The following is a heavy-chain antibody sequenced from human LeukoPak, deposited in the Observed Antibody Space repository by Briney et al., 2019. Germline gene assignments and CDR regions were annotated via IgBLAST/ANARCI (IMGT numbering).Heavy chain of an antibody. D-gene: IGHD3-3*01. CDR3: ARVGDPGNYDFWSGYLGGYYYGMDV. CDR1: GGTFSSYA. CDR2: IIPIFGTA. J-gene: IGHJ6*02. Sequence: VASVKVSCKASGGTFSSYAISWVRQAPGQGLEWMGGIIPIFGTANYAQKFQGRVTITADESTSTAYMELSSLRSEDTAVYYCARVGDPGNYDFWSGYLGGYYYGMDVWGQGTTVTVSS. V-gene: IGHV1-69*13.